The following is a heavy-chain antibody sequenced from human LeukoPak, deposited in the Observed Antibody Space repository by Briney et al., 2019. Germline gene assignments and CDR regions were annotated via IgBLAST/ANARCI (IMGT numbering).Heavy chain of an antibody. Sequence: SETLSLTCTVSGGSISNDYWSWFRQPPGKGLEWVGCISYSEITNYNPSLKSRVTISVDTSRNQFSLKLNSVTAADTAVYYCAKSNGYGLIDIWGQGTMVTVSS. V-gene: IGHV4-59*12. J-gene: IGHJ3*02. CDR3: AKSNGYGLIDI. D-gene: IGHD3-10*01. CDR1: GGSISNDY. CDR2: ISYSEIT.